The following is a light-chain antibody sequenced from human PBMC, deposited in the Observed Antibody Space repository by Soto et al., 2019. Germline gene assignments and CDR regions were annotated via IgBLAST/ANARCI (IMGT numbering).Light chain of an antibody. CDR3: QQYGSSPLT. Sequence: EIVLTQSPGTLSLSPGERATLSCRASQSVSSSYLAWYQQQPGQAPRLLIYAASSRATGIPDRFSGSGSGTYFTLTISRREPEYFAEYYCQQYGSSPLTFGHGTKVDIK. CDR1: QSVSSSY. J-gene: IGKJ3*01. CDR2: AAS. V-gene: IGKV3-20*01.